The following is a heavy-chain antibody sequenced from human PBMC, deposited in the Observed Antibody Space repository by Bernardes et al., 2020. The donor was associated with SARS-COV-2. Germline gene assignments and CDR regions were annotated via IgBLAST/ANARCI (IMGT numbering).Heavy chain of an antibody. V-gene: IGHV4-31*03. Sequence: SETLSLTCTVSGGSISSGDYYWSWVRLHPGVGLEWIGFIYDSGTTYYNPSLKSRVTISVDTSKNQFSLKLTSVTAADTAMYYCATNGGHTTNYYAMDVWGQGTTVTVSS. J-gene: IGHJ6*02. D-gene: IGHD1-1*01. CDR2: IYDSGTT. CDR3: ATNGGHTTNYYAMDV. CDR1: GGSISSGDYY.